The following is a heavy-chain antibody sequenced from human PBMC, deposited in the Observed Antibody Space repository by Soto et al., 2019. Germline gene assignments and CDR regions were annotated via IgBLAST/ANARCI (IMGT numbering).Heavy chain of an antibody. V-gene: IGHV4-34*01. J-gene: IGHJ4*02. Sequence: SETLSLTCAVYGGSFSGYYWSWIRQPPGKGLEWIWEINHSGSTNYYPSLKSRVTISIDTSKNQFSLKLSSLTAADTAVYYCASARERGSAVDYWGQGTLVTVSS. D-gene: IGHD6-25*01. CDR2: INHSGST. CDR1: GGSFSGYY. CDR3: ASARERGSAVDY.